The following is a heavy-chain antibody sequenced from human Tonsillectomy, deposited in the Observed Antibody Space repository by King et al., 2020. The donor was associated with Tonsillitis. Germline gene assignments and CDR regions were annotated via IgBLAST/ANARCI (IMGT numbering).Heavy chain of an antibody. D-gene: IGHD1-26*01. Sequence: LQLQESGPGVVRPSETLSLTCTVSGGSISSGDHFWAWIRQPPGKNLEWIGYMYSSGTVFSNPSLKSRITISGGTSENRFSLRLSSVTAADTAVYFCARYVSGSFDYWGQGALVTVSS. CDR2: MYSSGTV. CDR1: GGSISSGDHF. J-gene: IGHJ4*02. V-gene: IGHV4-39*01. CDR3: ARYVSGSFDY.